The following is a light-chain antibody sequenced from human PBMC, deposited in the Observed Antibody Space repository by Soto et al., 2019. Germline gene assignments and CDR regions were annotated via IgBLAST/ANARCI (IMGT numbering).Light chain of an antibody. CDR2: RNN. V-gene: IGLV2-8*01. Sequence: QSALTQPPSASGSPGQSVTISCTGTSSDVGGYDFVSWYQQHPGKAPKLLIYRNNQRPSGVPDRFSGSKSGTSASLAISGLRSEDEADYYCATWEDNLTARVFGGGTKLTVL. CDR1: SSDVGGYDF. J-gene: IGLJ3*02. CDR3: ATWEDNLTARV.